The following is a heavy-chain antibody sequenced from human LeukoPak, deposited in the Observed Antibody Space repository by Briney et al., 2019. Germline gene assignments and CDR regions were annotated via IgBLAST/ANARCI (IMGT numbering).Heavy chain of an antibody. D-gene: IGHD1-26*01. J-gene: IGHJ4*02. V-gene: IGHV3-48*01. Sequence: GGSLRLSCAASGFIFSSYSMNWVRQAPGKGLEWLSYISSGSRTIYYADSVKGGFTVSRDNAKSSLYLQMNSLRAEDTAVYYCARESISGHRDFDYWGQGALVTVSS. CDR2: ISSGSRTI. CDR3: ARESISGHRDFDY. CDR1: GFIFSSYS.